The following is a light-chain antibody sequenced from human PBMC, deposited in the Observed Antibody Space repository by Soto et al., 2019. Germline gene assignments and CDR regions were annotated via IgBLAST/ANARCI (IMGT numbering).Light chain of an antibody. J-gene: IGKJ4*01. CDR2: GAS. V-gene: IGKV3-20*01. CDR3: PLYSGSTR. Sequence: EIALTQSPGTLSLSPGERATLSCRASQSVNSLYLAWYQQKPGQAPRLLIYGASSRATGIPDRFSGSGSGTDVTLTISGLEPEVCAVYSSPLYSGSTRFVGGTKAAIK. CDR1: QSVNSLY.